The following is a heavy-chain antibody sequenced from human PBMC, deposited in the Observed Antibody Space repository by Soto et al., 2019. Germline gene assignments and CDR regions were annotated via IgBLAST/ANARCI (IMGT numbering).Heavy chain of an antibody. D-gene: IGHD1-26*01. Sequence: QITLNESGPPLVKPTQTLTLTCTFSGFSLGTYGVGVGWIRQPPGKALEWLALIYWDDDKRYSPSLKSRLTITKDTSKRQVLLTLTNMDPVDTATYYCAHRAGGIVDWYFDLWGRGTPVIVSS. V-gene: IGHV2-5*02. CDR2: IYWDDDK. J-gene: IGHJ2*01. CDR1: GFSLGTYGVG. CDR3: AHRAGGIVDWYFDL.